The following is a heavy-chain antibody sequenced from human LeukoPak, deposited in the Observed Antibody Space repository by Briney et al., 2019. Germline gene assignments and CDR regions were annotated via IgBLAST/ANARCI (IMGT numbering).Heavy chain of an antibody. CDR3: ASVWSGYSNWFDP. V-gene: IGHV4-39*01. D-gene: IGHD3-3*01. CDR1: GGSISSGGYY. Sequence: SETLSLTCAVSGGSISSGGYYWGWIRQPPGKGLEWIGNIYYSGSTYYNPSLKSRVTISVDTSKNQFSLKLSSVTAADTAVYYCASVWSGYSNWFDPWGQGTLVTVSS. J-gene: IGHJ5*02. CDR2: IYYSGST.